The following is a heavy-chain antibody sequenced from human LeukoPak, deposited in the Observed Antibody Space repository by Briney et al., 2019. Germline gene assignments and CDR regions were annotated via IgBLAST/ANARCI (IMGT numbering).Heavy chain of an antibody. J-gene: IGHJ4*02. Sequence: SETLSLTCTVSGGSISGSSYYWGWIRQPPGKGLEWIGSIYYSGSTYYNPSLKSRVTISVDTSKNQFSLKLSSVTAADTAVYYCARVYYYGNDYWGQGTLVTVSS. CDR2: IYYSGST. CDR1: GGSISGSSYY. D-gene: IGHD3-10*01. V-gene: IGHV4-39*07. CDR3: ARVYYYGNDY.